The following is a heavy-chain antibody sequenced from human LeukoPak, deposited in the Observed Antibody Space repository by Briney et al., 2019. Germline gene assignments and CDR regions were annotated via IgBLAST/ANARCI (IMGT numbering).Heavy chain of an antibody. V-gene: IGHV4-34*01. CDR3: AREWSAFDF. D-gene: IGHD1-26*01. J-gene: IGHJ3*01. CDR2: INHSGST. CDR1: GGSFSDSY. Sequence: SETLSLTCAVYGGSFSDSYWSWIQQPPGKGLEWIGEINHSGSTNYNPSLKSRVTISVDTSKNQFSLKLRSVTAADTAVYYCAREWSAFDFWGQGTMVTVSS.